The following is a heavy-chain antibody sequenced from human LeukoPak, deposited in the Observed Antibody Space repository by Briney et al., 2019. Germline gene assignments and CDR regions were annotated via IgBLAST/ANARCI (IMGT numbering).Heavy chain of an antibody. CDR3: ASRSSWYDPFDY. CDR2: ISSSGSTI. V-gene: IGHV3-48*03. CDR1: GFTFSSYE. D-gene: IGHD6-13*01. J-gene: IGHJ4*02. Sequence: PGGSLRLSCAASGFTFSSYEMNWVRQAPGKGLEWVSYISSSGSTIYYADSVKGRFTISRDNAKNSLYLQMNSLRAEDTAVYYCASRSSWYDPFDYWGQGTLVTVSS.